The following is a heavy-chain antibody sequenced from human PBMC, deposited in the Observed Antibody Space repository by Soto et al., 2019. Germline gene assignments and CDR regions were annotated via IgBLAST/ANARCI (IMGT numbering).Heavy chain of an antibody. V-gene: IGHV3-23*01. Sequence: PGGSLRLSCAASGFTFSSYVMNWVRQSPGGGLEWFSTIGPRGIGTYYADSVKGRFTISRDNSKNTLYLQMNSLRAEDTAVYYCAKDTPQEWLLVFHYWGQGTLVTVSS. J-gene: IGHJ4*02. D-gene: IGHD3-3*01. CDR1: GFTFSSYV. CDR2: IGPRGIGT. CDR3: AKDTPQEWLLVFHY.